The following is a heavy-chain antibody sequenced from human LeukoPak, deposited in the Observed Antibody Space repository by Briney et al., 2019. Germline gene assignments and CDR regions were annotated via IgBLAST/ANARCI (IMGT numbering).Heavy chain of an antibody. V-gene: IGHV1-46*01. CDR1: GYTFIIYY. CDR2: INPSDDTT. D-gene: IGHD4-23*01. J-gene: IGHJ6*02. CDR3: ARASVDLGYGGKTLGQRPTYYYYYGMDV. Sequence: ASVKVSCKASGYTFIIYYIHWVRQAPGQGLEWMGIINPSDDTTSYAQKFQGRVSMTRDTSTNTVYMELSSLRSEDTAMYYCARASVDLGYGGKTLGQRPTYYYYYGMDVWGQGTTVTVSS.